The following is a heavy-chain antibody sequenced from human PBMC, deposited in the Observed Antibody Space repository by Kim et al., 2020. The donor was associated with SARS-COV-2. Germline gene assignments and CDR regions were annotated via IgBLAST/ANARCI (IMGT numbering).Heavy chain of an antibody. D-gene: IGHD3-10*01. V-gene: IGHV3-33*01. CDR3: AREAGYYYLDYFNH. J-gene: IGHJ1*01. CDR2: IWYDGSNE. Sequence: GGSLRLSCAASGFTFSSFGMHWVRQAPGKGLEWVAVIWYDGSNEYYADPVKGRFTISRDNSKNTLYLQMNSLRAEDTAVYYCAREAGYYYLDYFNHWGQG. CDR1: GFTFSSFG.